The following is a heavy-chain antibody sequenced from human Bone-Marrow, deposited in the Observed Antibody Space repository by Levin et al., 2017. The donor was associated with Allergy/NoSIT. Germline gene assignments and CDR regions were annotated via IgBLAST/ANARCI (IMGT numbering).Heavy chain of an antibody. Sequence: GGSLRLSCAASGFTFSSYWMHWVRQAPGKGLVWVSRINSDGSSTSYADSVKGRFTISRDNAKNTLYLQMNSLRAEDTAVYYCAREGATGDFDYWGQGTLVTVSS. D-gene: IGHD1-26*01. V-gene: IGHV3-74*01. CDR1: GFTFSSYW. J-gene: IGHJ4*02. CDR2: INSDGSST. CDR3: AREGATGDFDY.